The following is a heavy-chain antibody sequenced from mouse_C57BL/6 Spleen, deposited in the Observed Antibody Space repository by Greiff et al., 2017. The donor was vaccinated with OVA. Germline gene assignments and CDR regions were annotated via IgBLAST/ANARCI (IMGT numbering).Heavy chain of an antibody. V-gene: IGHV1-82*01. CDR2: IYPGGGDT. CDR1: GYAFSSSW. J-gene: IGHJ3*01. CDR3: ASCNLFAY. Sequence: VQLQQSGPELVKPGASVKISCKASGYAFSSSWMNWVKQRPGKGLEWIGRIYPGGGDTNYNGKFKGKATLTADKSSSTAYMQLSSLTSDDSAVYFCASCNLFAYWGQGTLVTVSA. D-gene: IGHD2-1*01.